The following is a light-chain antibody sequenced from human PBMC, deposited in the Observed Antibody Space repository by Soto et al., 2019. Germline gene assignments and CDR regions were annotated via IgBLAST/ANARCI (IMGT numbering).Light chain of an antibody. CDR1: QSVSSSS. CDR3: QRYGSSPT. V-gene: IGKV3-20*01. Sequence: EILLTQSPCTLALSPGERATLSCRASQSVSSSSLAWYQQKRGHAPSLLIHDASSRATGIPDRFSGSGSGTEFTLTISGLQSGDFAVYYCQRYGSSPTFGQGTKVDIK. CDR2: DAS. J-gene: IGKJ1*01.